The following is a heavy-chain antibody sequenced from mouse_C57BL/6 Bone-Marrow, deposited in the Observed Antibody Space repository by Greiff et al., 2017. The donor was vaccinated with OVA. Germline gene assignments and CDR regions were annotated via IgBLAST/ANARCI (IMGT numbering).Heavy chain of an antibody. Sequence: EVQLQESGPGLVKPSQSLSLTCSVTGYSITSGYYWNWIRQFPGNKLEWMGYISYDGSNNYNPSLKNRISITRDTSKNPFFLKLNSVTTENTATYYCAIRGGETSWFAYWGQGTLVTVSA. V-gene: IGHV3-6*01. CDR1: GYSITSGYY. CDR2: ISYDGSN. D-gene: IGHD1-1*01. J-gene: IGHJ3*01. CDR3: AIRGGETSWFAY.